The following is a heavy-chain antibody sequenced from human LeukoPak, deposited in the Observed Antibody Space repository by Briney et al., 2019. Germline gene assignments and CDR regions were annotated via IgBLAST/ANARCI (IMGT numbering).Heavy chain of an antibody. V-gene: IGHV3-30-3*01. CDR2: ISYDGSNK. J-gene: IGHJ4*02. CDR1: GFTLSSYA. D-gene: IGHD4-17*01. CDR3: ARAYDYGDHFDY. Sequence: PGGSLRLSCAASGFTLSSYAMHWVRQAPGKGLEWVAVISYDGSNKYYADSVKGRFTISRDNSKNTLYLQMNSLRAEDTAVYYCARAYDYGDHFDYWGQGTLVTVSS.